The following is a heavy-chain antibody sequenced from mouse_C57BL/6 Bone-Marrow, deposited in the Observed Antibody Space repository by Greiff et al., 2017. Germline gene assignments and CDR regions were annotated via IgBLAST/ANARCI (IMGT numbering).Heavy chain of an antibody. CDR3: ARHGTTVPYYFDY. V-gene: IGHV5-6*01. CDR2: ISSGGSYT. Sequence: VQLKESGGDLVKPGGSLKLSCAASGFTFSSYGMSWVRQTPDKRLEWVATISSGGSYTYYPDSVKGRFTISRDNAKNTLYLQMSSLKSEDTAMYYCARHGTTVPYYFDYWGQGTTLTVSS. D-gene: IGHD1-1*01. J-gene: IGHJ2*01. CDR1: GFTFSSYG.